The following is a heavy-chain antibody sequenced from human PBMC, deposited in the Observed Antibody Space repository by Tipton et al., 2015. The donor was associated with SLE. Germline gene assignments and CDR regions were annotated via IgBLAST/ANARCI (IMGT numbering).Heavy chain of an antibody. Sequence: SLRLSCAASGFTFIRYGMHWVRQAPGKGLEWVAVIWYDGSNKYYADSVKGRFTISRDNSKNTLYLQMNSLRAEDTAVYYCAKQISPHYGMDVWGQGTTVTVSS. J-gene: IGHJ6*02. CDR2: IWYDGSNK. V-gene: IGHV3-30*18. CDR1: GFTFIRYG. CDR3: AKQISPHYGMDV.